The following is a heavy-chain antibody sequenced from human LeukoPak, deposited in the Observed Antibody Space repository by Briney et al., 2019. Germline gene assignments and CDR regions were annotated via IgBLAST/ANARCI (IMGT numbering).Heavy chain of an antibody. CDR3: ATGGGWDTSFGVVTHIDV. Sequence: GGSLRLSCAAYGFRFGGYWMLWVRQGPEKGREVVSRIDNDGHDILYTDSVKGRSTTSRDNAKTTLYLQMNSLRVADTAVYYCATGGGWDTSFGVVTHIDVWGKGTTVAVSS. D-gene: IGHD3-3*01. CDR2: IDNDGHDI. CDR1: GFRFGGYW. V-gene: IGHV3-74*01. J-gene: IGHJ6*03.